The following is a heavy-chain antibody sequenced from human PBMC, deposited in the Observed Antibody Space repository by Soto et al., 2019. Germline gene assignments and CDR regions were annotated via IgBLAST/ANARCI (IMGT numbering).Heavy chain of an antibody. Sequence: PSETRSLTCTVSGGSISSYCWSWIRQPPGKGLEYIGYIYYSGSTNYNPSLKSRVTISVDTSKKQFSLKLSSVTAADTAVYYCARSLYSGSYTDRFAPSGQRSLVPVSS. D-gene: IGHD1-26*01. CDR2: IYYSGST. CDR3: ARSLYSGSYTDRFAP. V-gene: IGHV4-59*01. J-gene: IGHJ5*02. CDR1: GGSISSYC.